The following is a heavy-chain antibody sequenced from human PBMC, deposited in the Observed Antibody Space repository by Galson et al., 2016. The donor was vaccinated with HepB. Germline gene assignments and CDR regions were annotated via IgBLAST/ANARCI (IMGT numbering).Heavy chain of an antibody. V-gene: IGHV3-21*01. CDR3: ARGTGLHFDL. CDR1: GFTFSTYM. CDR2: ISPSSSYI. J-gene: IGHJ2*01. D-gene: IGHD1-14*01. Sequence: SLRLSCAASGFTFSTYMMNWVRRAPGKGLEWVSSISPSSSYIYNADSVKGRFTISRDDAKNSLYLQMNNLRAEDTAVYYCARGTGLHFDLWGRGTLVTVSS.